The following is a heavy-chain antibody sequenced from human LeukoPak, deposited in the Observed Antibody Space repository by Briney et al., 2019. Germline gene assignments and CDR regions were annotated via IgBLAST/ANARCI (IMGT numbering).Heavy chain of an antibody. CDR2: IRSKPYGGTP. CDR3: TRAHPTGPKNDY. D-gene: IGHD4-11*01. J-gene: IGHJ4*02. V-gene: IGHV3-49*03. Sequence: GGSLRLSCSASGFTFGDYAMNWFRQAPGKGLEWVGFIRSKPYGGTPEYAASVKGRITFSRDDSRSIAYLQMSSLKTEDTAVYYCTRAHPTGPKNDYWGQGTLVTVSS. CDR1: GFTFGDYA.